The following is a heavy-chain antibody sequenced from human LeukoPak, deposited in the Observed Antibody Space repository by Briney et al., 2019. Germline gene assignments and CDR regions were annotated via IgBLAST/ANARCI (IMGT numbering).Heavy chain of an antibody. Sequence: ASVKVSCKASRYTFTGYYMHWVRQAPGQGLEGTGRINPNSGGTNYAQKFQGRVTMTRDTSISTAYMELSRLRSDDTAVYYCARDQTSGYYYMYYFDYWGQGTLVTVSS. V-gene: IGHV1-2*02. D-gene: IGHD3-22*01. J-gene: IGHJ4*02. CDR3: ARDQTSGYYYMYYFDY. CDR1: RYTFTGYY. CDR2: INPNSGGT.